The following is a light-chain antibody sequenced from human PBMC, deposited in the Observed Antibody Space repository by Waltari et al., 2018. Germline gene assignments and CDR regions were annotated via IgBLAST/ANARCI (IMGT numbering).Light chain of an antibody. Sequence: QSVLTQPPSASGTPGQRVTISCSGSSSNIGSNYVYWYQQLPGTAPKLLIYKNNQRPSWVPDRFSGSKSGTSASLAISGLRSEDEADYSCAAWDDSLSGVVFGGGTKLTVL. CDR3: AAWDDSLSGVV. CDR2: KNN. V-gene: IGLV1-47*01. J-gene: IGLJ2*01. CDR1: SSNIGSNY.